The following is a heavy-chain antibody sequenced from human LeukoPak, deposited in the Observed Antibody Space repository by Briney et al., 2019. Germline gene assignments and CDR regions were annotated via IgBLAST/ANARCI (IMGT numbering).Heavy chain of an antibody. J-gene: IGHJ4*02. Sequence: GGSLRLSCAASGFTFSSYEMNWVRQAPGEGLEWVSYISSSGSTIYYADSVKGRFTISRDNAKNSLYLQMNSLRAEDTAVYYCARDLGGNSAAWWGQGTLVTVSS. D-gene: IGHD4-23*01. CDR1: GFTFSSYE. CDR2: ISSSGSTI. CDR3: ARDLGGNSAAW. V-gene: IGHV3-48*03.